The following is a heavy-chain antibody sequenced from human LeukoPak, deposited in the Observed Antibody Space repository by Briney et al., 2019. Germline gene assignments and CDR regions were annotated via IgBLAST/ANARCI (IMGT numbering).Heavy chain of an antibody. J-gene: IGHJ4*02. Sequence: GGSLRLSCAASGFTFSSYSMNWVRQAPGKGLEWVSSISSSSSYIYYADSVKGRFTISRDNAKNSLYLQINSLRAEDTAVYYCARERTLYYFDYWGQGTLVTVSS. CDR2: ISSSSSYI. CDR3: ARERTLYYFDY. V-gene: IGHV3-21*01. CDR1: GFTFSSYS.